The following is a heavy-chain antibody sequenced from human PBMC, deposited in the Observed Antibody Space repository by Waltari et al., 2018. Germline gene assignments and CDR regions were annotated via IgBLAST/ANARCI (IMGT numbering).Heavy chain of an antibody. V-gene: IGHV4-61*01. CDR3: ARYRGTYDYVWGSPPGFDY. Sequence: QVQLQESGPGLVKPSETLSLTCTVSGGSVSSGSYYWSWLRQPPGQGLEWIGYIYYSGSTNYNPSLKSRVTISVDTSKNQFSLKLSSVTAADTAVYYCARYRGTYDYVWGSPPGFDYWGQGTLVTVSS. D-gene: IGHD3-16*01. CDR2: IYYSGST. J-gene: IGHJ4*02. CDR1: GGSVSSGSYY.